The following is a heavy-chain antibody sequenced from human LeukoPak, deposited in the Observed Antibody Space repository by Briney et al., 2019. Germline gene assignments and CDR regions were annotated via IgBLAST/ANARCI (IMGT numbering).Heavy chain of an antibody. Sequence: PGGSLRLSCAASGLTVSSNCMSWVRQAPGKGLEWVSFIYSGGNTYYADSVKGRFTISRDNSKNTLYLQMNSLRAEDTAVYYCAKDLKMVIPTYYFDYWGQGTLVTVSS. CDR2: IYSGGNT. CDR3: AKDLKMVIPTYYFDY. V-gene: IGHV3-53*05. CDR1: GLTVSSNC. D-gene: IGHD2-21*01. J-gene: IGHJ4*02.